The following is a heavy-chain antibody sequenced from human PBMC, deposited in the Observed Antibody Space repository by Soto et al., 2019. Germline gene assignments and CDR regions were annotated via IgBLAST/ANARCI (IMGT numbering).Heavy chain of an antibody. J-gene: IGHJ6*02. CDR2: ISGSGGST. V-gene: IGHV3-23*01. D-gene: IGHD2-15*01. CDR1: GFTFSSYA. Sequence: GALLPPGSASGFTFSSYAMSWVRQAPGKGLEWVSAISGSGGSTYYADSVKGRFTISRDNSKNTLYLQMNSLRAEDTAVYYCAKDIGRGARYYGMDVWGQGTKVTVYS. CDR3: AKDIGRGARYYGMDV.